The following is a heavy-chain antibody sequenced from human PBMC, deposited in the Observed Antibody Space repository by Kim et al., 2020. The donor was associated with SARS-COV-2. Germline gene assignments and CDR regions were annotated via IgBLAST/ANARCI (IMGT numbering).Heavy chain of an antibody. D-gene: IGHD3-9*01. Sequence: GGSLRPSCAASGFTFSSYGMHWVRQAPGKGLEWVAVIWYDGSNKYYADSVKGRFTISRDNSKNTLYLQMNSLRAEDTAVYYCARDGDILTGYYSLYYFDYWGQGTLVTVSS. J-gene: IGHJ4*02. CDR3: ARDGDILTGYYSLYYFDY. V-gene: IGHV3-33*01. CDR1: GFTFSSYG. CDR2: IWYDGSNK.